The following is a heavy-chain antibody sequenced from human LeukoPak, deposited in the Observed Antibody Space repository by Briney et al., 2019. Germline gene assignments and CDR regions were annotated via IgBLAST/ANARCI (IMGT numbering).Heavy chain of an antibody. V-gene: IGHV4-34*01. Sequence: AETLSLTCAVYGGSFRGYYWSWIRQPPGKGLEWRGEINHSGSTNYNPSLKSRVTISLDTSMKKFSLKLNSVTAADTAVYYCASTERCSTTCPLDYWGQGTLVTVSS. D-gene: IGHD2-2*01. CDR1: GGSFRGYY. CDR3: ASTERCSTTCPLDY. J-gene: IGHJ4*02. CDR2: INHSGST.